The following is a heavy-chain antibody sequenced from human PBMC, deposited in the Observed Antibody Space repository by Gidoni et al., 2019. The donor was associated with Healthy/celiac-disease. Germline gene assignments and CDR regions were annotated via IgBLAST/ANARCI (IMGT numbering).Heavy chain of an antibody. V-gene: IGHV4-59*01. CDR3: ARGLVAGPPRVDY. CDR2: IYYSGST. Sequence: QVQLQESGPGLVKPSETLSLTCTVSGGSISSYYWSWIRQPPGKGLEWIGYIYYSGSTNYNPSLKSRVTISVDTSKNQFSLKLSSVTAADTAVYYCARGLVAGPPRVDYWGQGTLVTVSS. D-gene: IGHD2-2*01. J-gene: IGHJ4*02. CDR1: GGSISSYY.